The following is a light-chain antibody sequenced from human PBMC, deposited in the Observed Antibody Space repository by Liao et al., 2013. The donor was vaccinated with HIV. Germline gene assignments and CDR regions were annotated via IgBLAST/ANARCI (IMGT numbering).Light chain of an antibody. Sequence: SYELTQPPSVSVSPGQTASITCSGDNLGDKYACWYQQKPGQSPVLVIYQDSKRPSGIPERFSGSNSGNTATLTISGTQAMDEADYYCQVRDSSNDHVVFGGGTKLTVL. J-gene: IGLJ2*01. CDR1: NLGDKY. CDR3: QVRDSSNDHVV. V-gene: IGLV3-1*01. CDR2: QDS.